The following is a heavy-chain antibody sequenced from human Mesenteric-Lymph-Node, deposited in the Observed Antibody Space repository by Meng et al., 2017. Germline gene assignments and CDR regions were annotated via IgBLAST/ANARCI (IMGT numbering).Heavy chain of an antibody. V-gene: IGHV3-23*01. CDR1: EFTLSNYA. D-gene: IGHD5-24*01. Sequence: GESLKISCAASEFTLSNYAMSWVRQAPGKGLEWVSFSSGTGATTYFAESVKGRFTISRDNRRNTLYLEMNSLKVEDTAVYYCARDGYNHVAFDYWGQGTLVTVSS. CDR3: ARDGYNHVAFDY. CDR2: SSGTGATT. J-gene: IGHJ4*02.